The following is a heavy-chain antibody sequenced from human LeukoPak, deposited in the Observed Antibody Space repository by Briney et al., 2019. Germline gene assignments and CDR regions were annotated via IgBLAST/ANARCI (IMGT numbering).Heavy chain of an antibody. D-gene: IGHD5-18*01. J-gene: IGHJ4*02. CDR1: GFSFSTYA. Sequence: PGGSLRLSCAASGFSFSTYAMSWVRQAPGKGLKWVSAISGTDDNTYYADFVKGRFTISRDNSKNTLYLQMKSLRAEDTAVYYCAKSFGYSYGSYWGQGTLVTVSS. CDR2: ISGTDDNT. V-gene: IGHV3-23*01. CDR3: AKSFGYSYGSY.